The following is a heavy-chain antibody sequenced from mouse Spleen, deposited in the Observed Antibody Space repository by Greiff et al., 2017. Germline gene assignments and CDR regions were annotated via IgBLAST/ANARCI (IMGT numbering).Heavy chain of an antibody. D-gene: IGHD1-1*01. V-gene: IGHV1-64*01. Sequence: VQLQQPGAELVKPGASVKLSCKASGYTFTSYWMHWVKQRPGQGLEWIGMINPNSGSTNYNEKFKSKATLTVDKSSSTAYMQLSSLTSEDSAVYYCALITTREYFDVWGAGTTVTVSS. J-gene: IGHJ1*01. CDR1: GYTFTSYW. CDR3: ALITTREYFDV. CDR2: INPNSGST.